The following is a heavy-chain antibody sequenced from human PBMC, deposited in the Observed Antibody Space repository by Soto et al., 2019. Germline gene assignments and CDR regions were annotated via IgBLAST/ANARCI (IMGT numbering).Heavy chain of an antibody. Sequence: GGSLRLSCAASGFTFSSYGMHWVRQAPGKGLEWVAVIWYDGSNKYYADSVKGRFTISRDNSKNTLYLQMNSLRAEDTAVYYCARDGYCSGGSCYSVPVFDYWGQGTLVTVYS. D-gene: IGHD2-15*01. CDR3: ARDGYCSGGSCYSVPVFDY. V-gene: IGHV3-33*01. J-gene: IGHJ4*02. CDR2: IWYDGSNK. CDR1: GFTFSSYG.